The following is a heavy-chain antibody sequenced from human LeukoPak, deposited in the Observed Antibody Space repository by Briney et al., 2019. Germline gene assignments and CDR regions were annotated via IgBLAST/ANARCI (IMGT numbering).Heavy chain of an antibody. D-gene: IGHD2-21*02. CDR1: GFSFNNYA. CDR2: TGSSGGTT. V-gene: IGHV3-23*01. J-gene: IGHJ4*02. CDR3: AKGAAYCGGDCFLYYFNY. Sequence: GGSLRLSCAASGFSFNNYAMTWVRQAPGKGLEWVSGTGSSGGTTHYADSVKGRFTISRDNSKNTLYLQMNTLRVEDTAVYYCAKGAAYCGGDCFLYYFNYWGQGTLVTVSS.